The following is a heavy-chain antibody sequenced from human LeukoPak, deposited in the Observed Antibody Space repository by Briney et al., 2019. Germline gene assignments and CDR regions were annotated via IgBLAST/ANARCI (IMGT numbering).Heavy chain of an antibody. CDR2: IYTSGST. Sequence: SETLSLTCTASGASISDGEYYWSGIRQPAGRGLEWIGRIYTSGSTNYNPSLESRVSISVDTSRNHFSLTLTSVTAADTAVYFCEGRYLPKTVTTFDYWGQGTLVTVSS. CDR3: EGRYLPKTVTTFDY. V-gene: IGHV4-61*02. CDR1: GASISDGEYY. D-gene: IGHD4-17*01. J-gene: IGHJ4*02.